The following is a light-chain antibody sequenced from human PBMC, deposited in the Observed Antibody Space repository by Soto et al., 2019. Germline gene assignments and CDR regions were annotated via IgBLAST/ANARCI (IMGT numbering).Light chain of an antibody. J-gene: IGLJ2*01. Sequence: QLVLTQSPSASASLGASVKLTCTLSSGHSSYDIAWHQQQPEKGPRYLMKLNSDGSHSKGDGIPDRFSGSSSGAERSLTISSHQSEDEADYYCQTWGTGIQVFGGGTKLTVL. CDR1: SGHSSYD. CDR3: QTWGTGIQV. CDR2: LNSDGSH. V-gene: IGLV4-69*02.